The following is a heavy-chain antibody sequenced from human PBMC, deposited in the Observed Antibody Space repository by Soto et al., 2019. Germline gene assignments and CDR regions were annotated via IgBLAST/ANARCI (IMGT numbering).Heavy chain of an antibody. CDR2: IFYSGST. V-gene: IGHV4-39*01. Sequence: SETLSLTCTVSGGSISSSSYYWGWIRQPPGKGLEWIGSIFYSGSTYYNPSLKSRVTISVDTSKNQFSLKLSSVTAADTAVYYCARLVRQLGNFDYWGQGTLVTVSS. D-gene: IGHD3-10*01. CDR1: GGSISSSSYY. CDR3: ARLVRQLGNFDY. J-gene: IGHJ4*02.